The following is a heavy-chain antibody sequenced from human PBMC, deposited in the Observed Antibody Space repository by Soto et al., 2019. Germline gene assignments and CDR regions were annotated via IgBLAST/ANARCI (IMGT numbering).Heavy chain of an antibody. CDR3: ARSYDFWSGYRRGNWFDP. J-gene: IGHJ5*02. V-gene: IGHV1-3*01. CDR1: GYTFTSYA. CDR2: INAGNGNT. D-gene: IGHD3-3*01. Sequence: ASVKVSCKASGYTFTSYAMHWVRQAPGQRLEWMGWINAGNGNTKYSQKFQGRVTITRDTSASTAYMELSSLRSEDTAVYYCARSYDFWSGYRRGNWFDPWGQGTLVTVSS.